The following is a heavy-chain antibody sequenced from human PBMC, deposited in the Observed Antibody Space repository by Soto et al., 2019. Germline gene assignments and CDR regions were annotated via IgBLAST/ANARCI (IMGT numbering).Heavy chain of an antibody. CDR1: GYKFISHS. J-gene: IGHJ6*02. D-gene: IGHD2-21*01. CDR3: ARGAFCGGAPGCRDMDV. CDR2: ISAYNGNT. V-gene: IGHV1-18*01. Sequence: ASVKVSCKSSGYKFISHSITWVRQAPGQGLEWMGRISAYNGNTNYAQKVQGRVTMTTDTSTNTAYMELRSLRSDDTVVYYCARGAFCGGAPGCRDMDVWGQGTTVTVSS.